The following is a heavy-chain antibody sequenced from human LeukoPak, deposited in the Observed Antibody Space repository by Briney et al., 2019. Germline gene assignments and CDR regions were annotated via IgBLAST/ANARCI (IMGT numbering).Heavy chain of an antibody. CDR1: GFSVTTDSYC. D-gene: IGHD3-10*01. CDR3: ARDHFGSLDS. Sequence: SETLSLTCTVSGFSVTTDSYCWGWIRQPPGKGLEWIGYDYCGGNTNYDPSLKRRVTISVDTSKNQFSLTLTSVTAADTAVYFCARDHFGSLDSWGQGILVTVSS. CDR2: DYCGGNT. V-gene: IGHV4-61*01. J-gene: IGHJ4*02.